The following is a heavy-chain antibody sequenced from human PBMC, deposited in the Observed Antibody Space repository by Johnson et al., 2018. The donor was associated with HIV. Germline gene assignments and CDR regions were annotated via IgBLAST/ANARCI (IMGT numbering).Heavy chain of an antibody. J-gene: IGHJ3*02. CDR2: IYSGGST. CDR3: ARHGTTVVTRGAFDI. CDR1: GFTFDDYA. V-gene: IGHV3-66*02. Sequence: QLVESGGGLAQPGRSLRLSCAASGFTFDDYAMHWVRQAPGKGLEWVSGIYSGGSTYYADSVKGRFTISRDNSKNTLYLQMNSLRAEDTAVYYCARHGTTVVTRGAFDIWGQGTMVTVSS. D-gene: IGHD4-23*01.